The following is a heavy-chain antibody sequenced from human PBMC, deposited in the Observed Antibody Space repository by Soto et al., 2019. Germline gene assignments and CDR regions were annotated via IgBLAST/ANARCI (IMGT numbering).Heavy chain of an antibody. Sequence: PGGSLRLSCVGSGFIFSRYEMNWVRQAPGKGLEWISDISSSGSTKYYADSVKGRFTISRDNARKSLHLQMNSLRAEDTAVYYCARAGGSGWYDNRFDPWGQGTLVTVSS. D-gene: IGHD6-19*01. CDR1: GFIFSRYE. J-gene: IGHJ5*02. CDR2: ISSSGSTK. CDR3: ARAGGSGWYDNRFDP. V-gene: IGHV3-48*03.